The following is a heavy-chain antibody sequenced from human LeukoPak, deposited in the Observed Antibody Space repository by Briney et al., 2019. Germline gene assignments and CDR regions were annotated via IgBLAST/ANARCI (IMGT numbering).Heavy chain of an antibody. V-gene: IGHV3-74*01. J-gene: IGHJ5*02. D-gene: IGHD1-14*01. CDR1: GFTFSDYW. CDR2: INTDGSST. CDR3: ARGSRYDRYNWFDP. Sequence: PGGSLRLSCAASGFTFSDYWMHWVRQAPGKGLVCVSRINTDGSSTTYADSVKGRFTVSRDNAKNTLYLQMNSLRAEDTAMYYCARGSRYDRYNWFDPWGQGTLVTVSS.